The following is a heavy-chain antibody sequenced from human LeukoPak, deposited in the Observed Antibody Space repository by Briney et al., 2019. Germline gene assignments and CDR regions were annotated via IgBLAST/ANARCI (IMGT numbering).Heavy chain of an antibody. V-gene: IGHV3-30*18. CDR2: ISSDGTKK. Sequence: PGRSLRLSCAASGVIFSDYGMDWGRQAPGRGLEWGAVISSDGTKKAYADSVKGRFTISRDNSENTLYLQMSSLRAEDTAVYYCAKRRDYCSGGSCYSLDYWGQGTLVTVSS. D-gene: IGHD2-15*01. J-gene: IGHJ4*02. CDR1: GVIFSDYG. CDR3: AKRRDYCSGGSCYSLDY.